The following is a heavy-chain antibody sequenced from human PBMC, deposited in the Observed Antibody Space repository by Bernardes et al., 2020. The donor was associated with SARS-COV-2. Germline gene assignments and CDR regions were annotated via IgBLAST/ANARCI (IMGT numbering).Heavy chain of an antibody. V-gene: IGHV1-2*02. D-gene: IGHD2-15*01. J-gene: IGHJ4*02. Sequence: ASVKVSCKASGYTFTGYYMHWVRQAPGQGLEWMGWINPNSGGTNYAQKFQGRVTMTRDTSISTAYMELSRLRSDDTAVYYCARNERCSGGSCYVYWGQGTLVTVSS. CDR1: GYTFTGYY. CDR3: ARNERCSGGSCYVY. CDR2: INPNSGGT.